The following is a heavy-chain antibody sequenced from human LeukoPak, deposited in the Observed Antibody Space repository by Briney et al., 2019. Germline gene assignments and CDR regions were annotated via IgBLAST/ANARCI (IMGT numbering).Heavy chain of an antibody. Sequence: APVKVSCKTSGYTFTSYGISWVRQAPGQGLEWMGWISAYNGNTNYAQKVQGRVTMTTDTSTSTAYMELRSLRSDDTAVYYCARDTAMVTVRFYYGMDVWGQGTTVTVSS. CDR3: ARDTAMVTVRFYYGMDV. D-gene: IGHD5-18*01. V-gene: IGHV1-18*01. J-gene: IGHJ6*02. CDR1: GYTFTSYG. CDR2: ISAYNGNT.